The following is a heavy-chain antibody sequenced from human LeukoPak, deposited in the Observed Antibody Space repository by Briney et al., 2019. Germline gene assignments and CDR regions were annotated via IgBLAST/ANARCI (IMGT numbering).Heavy chain of an antibody. Sequence: ASVKVSCKASGHTFSGYYIHWVRQAPGQGLEWMGWINPNSGGTNYAQKFQGRVTMTRDTSISTAYMELSRLRSDDTAVYYCASGNNYDRAGPYYFDYWGQGTLVTVSS. J-gene: IGHJ4*02. CDR3: ASGNNYDRAGPYYFDY. D-gene: IGHD3-22*01. CDR1: GHTFSGYY. CDR2: INPNSGGT. V-gene: IGHV1-2*02.